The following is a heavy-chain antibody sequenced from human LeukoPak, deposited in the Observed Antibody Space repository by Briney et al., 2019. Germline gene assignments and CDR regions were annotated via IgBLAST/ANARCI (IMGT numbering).Heavy chain of an antibody. V-gene: IGHV3-64*02. CDR3: TRDGGSFCDFDY. CDR2: LNTDGRIT. D-gene: IGHD1-26*01. Sequence: GGSLRLSCAASGFTFSSYSMNWVRQAPGKGLEYVSVLNTDGRITYYADSVKGRFTISRDNSKNTVYLQMGSLRGEDMAVYYCTRDGGSFCDFDYWGQGALVTVSS. CDR1: GFTFSSYS. J-gene: IGHJ4*02.